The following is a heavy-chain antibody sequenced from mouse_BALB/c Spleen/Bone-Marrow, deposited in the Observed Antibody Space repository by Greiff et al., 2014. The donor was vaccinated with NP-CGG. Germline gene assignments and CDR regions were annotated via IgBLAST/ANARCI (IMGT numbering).Heavy chain of an antibody. D-gene: IGHD1-1*02. CDR2: INPSTGYT. Sequence: QVQLQQSGAELAKPGASVKMPCKASGYTFTNYWMHWVKQRPGQGLEWIGYINPSTGYTEYNQKFKDKATLTADKSSSTAYMQLSSLTSEDSAVYYCARSPYGHFDYWGQGTTLTVSS. CDR3: ARSPYGHFDY. J-gene: IGHJ2*01. V-gene: IGHV1-7*01. CDR1: GYTFTNYW.